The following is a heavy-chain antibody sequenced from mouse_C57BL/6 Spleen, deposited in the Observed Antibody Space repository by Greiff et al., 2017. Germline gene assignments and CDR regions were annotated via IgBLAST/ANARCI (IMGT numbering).Heavy chain of an antibody. V-gene: IGHV1-78*01. Sequence: VQLQESDAELVKPGASVKISCKVSGYTFTDHTIHWMKQRPEQGLEWIGYIYPRDGSTKYNEKFKGKATLTADKSSSTAYMQINSLTSEDSAVYFCAREGYYYGSSYEGNAMDYWGQGTSVTVSS. D-gene: IGHD1-1*01. CDR3: AREGYYYGSSYEGNAMDY. CDR2: IYPRDGST. CDR1: GYTFTDHT. J-gene: IGHJ4*01.